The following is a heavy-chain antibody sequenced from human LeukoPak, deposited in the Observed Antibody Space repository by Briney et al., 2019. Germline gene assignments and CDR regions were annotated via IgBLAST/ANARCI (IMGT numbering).Heavy chain of an antibody. J-gene: IGHJ4*02. CDR1: GGTFSSYA. V-gene: IGHV1-18*01. Sequence: TSVKVSCKASGGTFSSYAISWVRQAPGQGLEWMGWISAYNGNTNYAQKLQGRVTMTTDTSTSTAYMELRSLRSDDTAVYYCARKDWNYVNYFDYWGQGTLVTVSS. CDR2: ISAYNGNT. CDR3: ARKDWNYVNYFDY. D-gene: IGHD1-7*01.